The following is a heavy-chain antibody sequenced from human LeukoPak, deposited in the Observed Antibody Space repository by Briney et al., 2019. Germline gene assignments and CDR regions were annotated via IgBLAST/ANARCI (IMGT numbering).Heavy chain of an antibody. V-gene: IGHV3-15*01. CDR2: IKSKTDGGTT. CDR3: TTVRPYSSSSGNY. D-gene: IGHD6-6*01. CDR1: GFSFSNAW. Sequence: GGSLRLSCAASGFSFSNAWMSWVRQVPGKGLEWVGRIKSKTDGGTTDYAAPVKGRFTISRDDSKNTLYLQMNSLKTEDTAVYYCTTVRPYSSSSGNYWGQGTLVTVSS. J-gene: IGHJ4*02.